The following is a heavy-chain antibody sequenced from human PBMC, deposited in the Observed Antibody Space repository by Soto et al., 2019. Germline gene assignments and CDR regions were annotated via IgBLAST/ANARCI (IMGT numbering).Heavy chain of an antibody. Sequence: SETLSLTCTVSGGSISSSSYYWGWIRQPPGKGLEWIGSIYYSGSTYYNPSLKSRVTISVDTSKNQFSLKLSSVTAADTAVYYCASLVATILAYDYWGQGTLVTVSS. CDR1: GGSISSSSYY. CDR2: IYYSGST. D-gene: IGHD5-12*01. V-gene: IGHV4-39*01. J-gene: IGHJ4*02. CDR3: ASLVATILAYDY.